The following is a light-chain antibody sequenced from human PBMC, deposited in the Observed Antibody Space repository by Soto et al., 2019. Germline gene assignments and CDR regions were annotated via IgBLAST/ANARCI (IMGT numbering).Light chain of an antibody. CDR3: QQYSNWHPWT. CDR2: GAS. J-gene: IGKJ1*01. CDR1: QSVSSK. V-gene: IGKV3-15*01. Sequence: ELLMTQSPATLAVSPGERATLSCRAGQSVSSKLAWYQQKPGQAPRLLIYGASTSATGVPARFTGSGSGTEFTLTISSLQSEDFAVYYCQQYSNWHPWTFGQGTKVDIK.